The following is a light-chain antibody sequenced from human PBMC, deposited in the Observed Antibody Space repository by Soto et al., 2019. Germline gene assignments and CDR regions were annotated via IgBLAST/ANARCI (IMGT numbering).Light chain of an antibody. CDR1: SSNIGAGYD. CDR3: QSYDSSLSVWV. V-gene: IGLV1-40*01. Sequence: QSVLTQPPSVSGAPGQRVTISCTGSSSNIGAGYDVHWYQQLPGTAPKLLIYGNSNRPSGVPDRFSGSKSGTSASLAITGLQAEAEADYYCQSYDSSLSVWVFGGGTKLTVL. J-gene: IGLJ3*02. CDR2: GNS.